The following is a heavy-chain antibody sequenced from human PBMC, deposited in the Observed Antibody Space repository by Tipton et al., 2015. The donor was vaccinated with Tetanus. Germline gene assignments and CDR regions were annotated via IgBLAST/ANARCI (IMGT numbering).Heavy chain of an antibody. V-gene: IGHV4-31*02. D-gene: IGHD3-10*01. CDR2: IYYSGST. J-gene: IGHJ4*02. CDR3: ASGYYYGSGSLYY. CDR1: GGSISSGGYY. Sequence: LRLSCTVSGGSISSGGYYWSWIRQHPGKGLEWIGYIYYSGSTYYNPSLKSRVTISVDTSKNQFSLKLSSVTAADTAVYYCASGYYYGSGSLYYWGQGTLVTVSS.